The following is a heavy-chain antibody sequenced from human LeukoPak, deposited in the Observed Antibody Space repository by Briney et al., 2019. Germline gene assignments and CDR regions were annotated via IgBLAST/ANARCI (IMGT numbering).Heavy chain of an antibody. CDR2: ISSNGGST. D-gene: IGHD3-10*01. V-gene: IGHV3-64*01. J-gene: IGHJ6*03. Sequence: GGSLRLSCAASGFTFSSYAMHWVRQAPGKGLEYVSAISSNGGSTYYANSVKGRFTISRDNSKNTLYLQMGSLRAEDMAVYYCARDGYHYYGSGTYFGYYYMDVWGKGTTVTISS. CDR1: GFTFSSYA. CDR3: ARDGYHYYGSGTYFGYYYMDV.